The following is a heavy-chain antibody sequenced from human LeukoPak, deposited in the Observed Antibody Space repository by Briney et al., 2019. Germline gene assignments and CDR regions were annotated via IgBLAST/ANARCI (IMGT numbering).Heavy chain of an antibody. Sequence: PGGSLRLSCAASGSTYSSYWMNWVRQAPGKGLEWVANIKQDGSDKYYVDSVKGRFTISRDNAKNSLYLQMNSLRAEDTAVYYCAREASDYYDSSGGFDYWGQGTLVTVSS. CDR2: IKQDGSDK. V-gene: IGHV3-7*01. CDR3: AREASDYYDSSGGFDY. D-gene: IGHD3-22*01. CDR1: GSTYSSYW. J-gene: IGHJ4*02.